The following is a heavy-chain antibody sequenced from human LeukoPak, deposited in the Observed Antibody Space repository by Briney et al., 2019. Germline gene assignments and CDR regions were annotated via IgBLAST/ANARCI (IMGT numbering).Heavy chain of an antibody. CDR2: INPSGGST. CDR1: GYTFTSYY. Sequence: ASVKVSCKASGYTFTSYYMHWVRQAPGQGLEWMGIINPSGGSTSYAQKFQGRVTITRDTSASTAYMELSSLRSEDTAVYYCARVDPYYYDSSGYYYSLWGQGTLVTVSS. CDR3: ARVDPYYYDSSGYYYSL. D-gene: IGHD3-22*01. J-gene: IGHJ4*02. V-gene: IGHV1-46*01.